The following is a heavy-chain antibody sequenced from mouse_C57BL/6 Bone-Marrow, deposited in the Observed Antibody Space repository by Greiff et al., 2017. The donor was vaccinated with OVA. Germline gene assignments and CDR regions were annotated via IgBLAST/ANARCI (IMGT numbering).Heavy chain of an antibody. Sequence: QVQLQQPGAELVRPGTSVKLSCKASGYTFTSYWMHWVKQRPGQGLEWIGVIDPSDSYTNYNQKFKGKATLTVDTSSSTAYMQLSSLTSEDSAVYYYAPGDSSGYWGQGTTLTVSS. D-gene: IGHD3-2*02. V-gene: IGHV1-59*01. J-gene: IGHJ2*01. CDR1: GYTFTSYW. CDR3: APGDSSGY. CDR2: IDPSDSYT.